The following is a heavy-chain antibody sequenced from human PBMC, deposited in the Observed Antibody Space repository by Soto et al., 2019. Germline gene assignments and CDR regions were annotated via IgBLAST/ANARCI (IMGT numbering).Heavy chain of an antibody. V-gene: IGHV3-53*02. CDR3: ASTRGSSYDY. CDR2: IYNGGGT. CDR1: GITVSGNY. D-gene: IGHD6-6*01. J-gene: IGHJ4*02. Sequence: EVQLVETGGGVIQPGGSLRLSCAASGITVSGNYMSWVRQAPGKGLEWVSVIYNGGGTYYADSVKGRFTISRDNSKNTLYLQMNSLRAEDTAVYYCASTRGSSYDYWGQGTLVTVSS.